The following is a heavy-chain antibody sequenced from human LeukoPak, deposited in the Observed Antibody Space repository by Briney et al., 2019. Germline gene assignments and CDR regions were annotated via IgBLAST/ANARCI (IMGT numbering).Heavy chain of an antibody. Sequence: ASVKVSCKASGYTFTSYGISWVRQAPGQGLEWMGWISANDGNTDYPQKLQGRVTMTTDTSTSTAYMEVNSLRSEDTAVYYCARQGTYSSAIGMGYWGQGTLVTVSS. J-gene: IGHJ4*02. CDR2: ISANDGNT. CDR3: ARQGTYSSAIGMGY. V-gene: IGHV1-18*01. CDR1: GYTFTSYG. D-gene: IGHD6-19*01.